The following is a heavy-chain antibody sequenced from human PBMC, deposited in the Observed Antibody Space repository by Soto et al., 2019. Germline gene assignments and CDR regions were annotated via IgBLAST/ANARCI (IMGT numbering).Heavy chain of an antibody. CDR3: ARSVSYGGKWAFDI. CDR2: ISSTSDYI. CDR1: GFTFSSYS. J-gene: IGHJ3*02. D-gene: IGHD4-17*01. Sequence: LRLSCAASGFTFSSYSMNWVRQAPGKGLEWVSSISSTSDYIYYADSVKGRFTISRDNVKNSLYLQMNSLRAEDTAVYYCARSVSYGGKWAFDIWGQGTMVTVSS. V-gene: IGHV3-21*01.